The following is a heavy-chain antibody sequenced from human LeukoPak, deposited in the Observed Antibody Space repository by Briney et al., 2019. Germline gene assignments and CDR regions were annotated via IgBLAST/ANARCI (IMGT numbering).Heavy chain of an antibody. CDR1: GGSISSYY. J-gene: IGHJ4*02. V-gene: IGHV4-59*12. CDR3: AREAPISDSGNYYKSLGY. D-gene: IGHD3-10*01. Sequence: SETLSLTCTVSGGSISSYYWSWIRQPPGKGLEWIGYIYYSGSTNYNPSLKSRVTMSLDTSKNQFSLKLSSVTAADTAVYYCAREAPISDSGNYYKSLGYWGQGTLVTVSS. CDR2: IYYSGST.